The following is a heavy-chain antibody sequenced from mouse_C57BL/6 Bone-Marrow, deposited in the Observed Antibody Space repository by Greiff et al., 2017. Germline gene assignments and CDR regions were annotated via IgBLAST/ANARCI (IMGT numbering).Heavy chain of an antibody. V-gene: IGHV1-4*01. CDR1: GYTFTSYT. CDR2: INPSSGYT. CDR3: AKGYYGKIDY. Sequence: VKLQESGAELARPGASVKMSCKASGYTFTSYTMHWVKQRPGQGLEWIGYINPSSGYTKYNQKFKDKATLTADKSSSTAYMQLSSLTSEDSAVXYCAKGYYGKIDYWGQGTTLTVSS. D-gene: IGHD2-1*01. J-gene: IGHJ2*01.